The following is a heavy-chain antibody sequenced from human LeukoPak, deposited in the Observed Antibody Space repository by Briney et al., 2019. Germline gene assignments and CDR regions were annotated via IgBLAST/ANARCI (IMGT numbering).Heavy chain of an antibody. J-gene: IGHJ3*01. V-gene: IGHV5-51*01. CDR1: GYSFTTYW. Sequence: GESLKISCKGSGYSFTTYWIGWVRQMPEKGLEWMGIIYPGDSTTRYRPSFQGQVTISADKSVGTTYLQWSSLKASDTAMYYCATSTTGYAFDFWGQGTVLYVSS. CDR3: ATSTTGYAFDF. CDR2: IYPGDSTT. D-gene: IGHD1-1*01.